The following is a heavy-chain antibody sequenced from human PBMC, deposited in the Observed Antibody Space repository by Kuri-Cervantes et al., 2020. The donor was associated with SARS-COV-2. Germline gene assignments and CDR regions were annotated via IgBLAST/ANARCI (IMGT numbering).Heavy chain of an antibody. V-gene: IGHV1-8*02. J-gene: IGHJ6*03. D-gene: IGHD6-6*01. Sequence: ASVKVSCKASGYTFTSYDINWVRQATGQGLEWMGWMNPNSGNTGYAQKFQGRVSMTRNTSVSTAYMELSSLRSEDTAVYYCARDGWGVHQIAARRQEERYYYYMDVWGKGTTVTVSS. CDR1: GYTFTSYD. CDR2: MNPNSGNT. CDR3: ARDGWGVHQIAARRQEERYYYYMDV.